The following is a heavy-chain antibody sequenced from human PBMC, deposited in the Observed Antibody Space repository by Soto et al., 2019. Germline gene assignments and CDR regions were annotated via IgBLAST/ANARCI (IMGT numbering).Heavy chain of an antibody. D-gene: IGHD3-10*01. CDR2: TRNKANEYST. V-gene: IGHV3-72*01. CDR3: AREMFYGPESYNIGDFDH. J-gene: IGHJ4*02. Sequence: QLVESGGGLVRPGGSLRLSCTASGFLFSDHFMDWVRQAPGKGLEWVGRTRNKANEYSTEYAASVRGRFTISRDDAENSLYLEMNALKTEDTAVYYCAREMFYGPESYNIGDFDHWGQGTLVTVSS. CDR1: GFLFSDHF.